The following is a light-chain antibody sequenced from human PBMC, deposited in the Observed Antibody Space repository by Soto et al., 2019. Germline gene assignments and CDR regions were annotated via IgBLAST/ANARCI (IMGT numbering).Light chain of an antibody. Sequence: EIVLTQSPGTLSLSPGERATLSCRASQSVSSSYLAWYQQKPGQAPRLLMYGASSRAKGIPDRFSGSGSGTDFTLTIRRLEPEDFAVYFCQQHRNSPYTFGQGTKLEIK. V-gene: IGKV3-20*01. CDR3: QQHRNSPYT. CDR1: QSVSSSY. CDR2: GAS. J-gene: IGKJ2*01.